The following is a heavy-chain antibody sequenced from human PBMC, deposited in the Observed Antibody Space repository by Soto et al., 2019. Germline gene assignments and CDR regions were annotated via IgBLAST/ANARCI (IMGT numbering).Heavy chain of an antibody. CDR2: IYSGDSET. Sequence: GESLKISCKGSGYSFTTYWIGWVRQMPGKGLEWMGIIYSGDSETRYSPSFQGRVTISVDKSISTAYLEWSSLRASDSAIYYCARSRSSIWTHYFDHWGQGTLVTVSS. D-gene: IGHD6-13*01. J-gene: IGHJ4*02. CDR1: GYSFTTYW. V-gene: IGHV5-51*01. CDR3: ARSRSSIWTHYFDH.